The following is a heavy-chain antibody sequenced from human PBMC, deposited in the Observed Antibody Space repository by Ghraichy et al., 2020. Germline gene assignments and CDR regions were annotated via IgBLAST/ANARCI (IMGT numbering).Heavy chain of an antibody. CDR1: GFSFNNYW. V-gene: IGHV3-74*01. CDR3: AREYCRGGRCFFGTGGSHFDN. J-gene: IGHJ4*02. CDR2: INSDGRGT. Sequence: GESLNISCAASGFSFNNYWMHWVRQAPGKGLVWVSRINSDGRGTIYADSVKGRFTISRDNARNTLYLQMNSLRAEDTAVYYCAREYCRGGRCFFGTGGSHFDNWGQGTLVTVSS. D-gene: IGHD2-15*01.